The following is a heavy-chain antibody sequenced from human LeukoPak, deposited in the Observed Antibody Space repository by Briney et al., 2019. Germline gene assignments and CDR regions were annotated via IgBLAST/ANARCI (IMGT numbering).Heavy chain of an antibody. D-gene: IGHD2-21*02. J-gene: IGHJ5*01. CDR3: SKDEVTSGGGLAS. Sequence: GGSLRLSCAASGFTVSGTHMSWVPQAPGKGPEWVSASYTGGTTYYADSVTGRLTLSRDTSRNTLFLHIDSLRAEDTAVYYCSKDEVTSGGGLASWGQGTLVIVSS. V-gene: IGHV3-53*01. CDR2: SYTGGTT. CDR1: GFTVSGTH.